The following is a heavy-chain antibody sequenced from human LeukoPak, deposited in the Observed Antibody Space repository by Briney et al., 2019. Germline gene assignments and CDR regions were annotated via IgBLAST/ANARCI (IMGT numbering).Heavy chain of an antibody. CDR1: GGTFSSYA. CDR3: ASIVPAASSC. CDR2: IIPILGIA. D-gene: IGHD2-2*01. J-gene: IGHJ4*02. V-gene: IGHV1-69*04. Sequence: SVKVSCKASGGTFSSYAISWVRQAPGQGLEWTGRIIPILGIANYAQKFQGRVTITADKSTSTAYMELSSLRSEDTAVYYCASIVPAASSCWGQGTLVTVSS.